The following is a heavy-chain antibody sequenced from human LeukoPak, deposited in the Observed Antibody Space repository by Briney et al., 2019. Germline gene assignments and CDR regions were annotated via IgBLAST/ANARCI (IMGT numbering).Heavy chain of an antibody. D-gene: IGHD2-2*01. CDR1: GGSVNSGSYY. J-gene: IGHJ4*02. V-gene: IGHV4-39*07. CDR2: INHSGST. CDR3: ADLYCSSTSCYVDY. Sequence: SETLSLTCTVSGGSVNSGSYYWSWIRQPPGKGLEWIGEINHSGSTNYNPSLKSRVTISVDTSKNQFSLKLSSVTAADTAVYYCADLYCSSTSCYVDYWGQGTLVTVSS.